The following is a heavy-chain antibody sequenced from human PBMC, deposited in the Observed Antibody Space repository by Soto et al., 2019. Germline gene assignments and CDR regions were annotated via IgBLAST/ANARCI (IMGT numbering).Heavy chain of an antibody. CDR3: ARNYYEDY. V-gene: IGHV3-30-3*01. CDR1: GFTFSSYP. D-gene: IGHD3-22*01. CDR2: ISSGGTNK. J-gene: IGHJ4*02. Sequence: QVQLVESGGGVVQPGRSLRLSCAASGFTFSSYPMHWVRQAPGKGLEWLAVISSGGTNKNYADSVKGRFTISRDNSENTLFLQVNSLPSEDSAVYFCARNYYEDYWGQGTLVTVSS.